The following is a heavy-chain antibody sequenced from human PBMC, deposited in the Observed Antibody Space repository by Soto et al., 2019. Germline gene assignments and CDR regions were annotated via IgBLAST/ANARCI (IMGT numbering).Heavy chain of an antibody. V-gene: IGHV3-48*01. Sequence: GGSLRLSCAASGFTFSSYSMNWVRQAPGKGLEWVSYISSSSSTIYYADSVKGRFTISRDNAKNSLYLQMNSLRAEDTAVYYCVRERGLSSFYGMDVWGQGT. D-gene: IGHD3-10*01. CDR2: ISSSSSTI. CDR3: VRERGLSSFYGMDV. J-gene: IGHJ6*02. CDR1: GFTFSSYS.